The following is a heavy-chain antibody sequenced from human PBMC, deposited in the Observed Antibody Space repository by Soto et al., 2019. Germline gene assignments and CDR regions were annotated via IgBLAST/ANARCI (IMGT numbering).Heavy chain of an antibody. D-gene: IGHD4-17*01. V-gene: IGHV4-31*03. CDR3: ARGAHYGGIDY. Sequence: QVQLQESGPGLVKPSQTLSRTCTVSGGSISSGGYYWSWIRQHPGKGLEWIGYIYYSGSTYYNPSLNSRVTISVDTSKNQFSLKLSSVTAEDTAVYYCARGAHYGGIDYWGQGTLVTVSS. CDR1: GGSISSGGYY. J-gene: IGHJ4*02. CDR2: IYYSGST.